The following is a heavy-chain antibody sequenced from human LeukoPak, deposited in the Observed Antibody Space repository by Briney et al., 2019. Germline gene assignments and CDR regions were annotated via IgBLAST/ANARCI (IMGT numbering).Heavy chain of an antibody. CDR2: IYHSGST. CDR3: AREIFASGSGSYGVSYYYYMDV. J-gene: IGHJ6*03. V-gene: IGHV4-38-2*02. CDR1: GYSISSGYY. Sequence: NPSETLSLTCTVSGYSISSGYYWGWIRQPPGKGLEWIGSIYHSGSTYYNPSLKSRVTISVDTSKNQFSLKLSSVTAADTAVYYCAREIFASGSGSYGVSYYYYMDVWGKGTTVTVSS. D-gene: IGHD3-10*01.